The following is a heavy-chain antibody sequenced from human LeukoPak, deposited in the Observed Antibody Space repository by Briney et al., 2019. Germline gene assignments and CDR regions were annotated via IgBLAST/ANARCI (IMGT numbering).Heavy chain of an antibody. J-gene: IGHJ6*03. Sequence: ASVKVSCKASGYSFTSHYMHWVRQAPGQGLEWLGLINPSGSSTLYAQKFQGRVTMTRDTSISTAYMELSRLRSEDTAVYYCARALWFGELLYGSYYYYMDVWGKGTTVTISS. V-gene: IGHV1-46*01. CDR2: INPSGSST. CDR3: ARALWFGELLYGSYYYYMDV. D-gene: IGHD3-10*01. CDR1: GYSFTSHY.